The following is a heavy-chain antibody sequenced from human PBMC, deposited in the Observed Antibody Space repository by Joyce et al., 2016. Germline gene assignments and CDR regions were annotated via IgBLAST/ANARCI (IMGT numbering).Heavy chain of an antibody. CDR2: IKSDGSST. V-gene: IGHV3-74*03. CDR1: GFTFSGYW. J-gene: IGHJ4*02. CDR3: VRGAGGPQNDYGDH. D-gene: IGHD2-8*02. Sequence: EVRLVESGGGLVQPGGSLRLSCATSGFTFSGYWMHWVRQAPEKGLVWVSSIKSDGSSTMYAESVEGRFTIARDNAENKLYLQMNSLRVEDTAVYYCVRGAGGPQNDYGDHWGQGTLVIVSS.